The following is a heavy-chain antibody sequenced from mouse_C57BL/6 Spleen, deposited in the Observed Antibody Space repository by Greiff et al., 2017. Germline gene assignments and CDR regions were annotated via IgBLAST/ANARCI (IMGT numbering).Heavy chain of an antibody. CDR2: IYPGGGYT. V-gene: IGHV1-63*01. J-gene: IGHJ1*03. CDR3: ARHQRYFDV. CDR1: GYTFTNSW. Sequence: QVQLQESGPELVRPGPSVTLSCKASGYTFTNSWLGWDKQRPGQGLVWIGDIYPGGGYTNYNAKFKGKATLTADKSSSPAYMQCSSLTSEDSAIYCGARHQRYFDVWGKGTTVTVSS.